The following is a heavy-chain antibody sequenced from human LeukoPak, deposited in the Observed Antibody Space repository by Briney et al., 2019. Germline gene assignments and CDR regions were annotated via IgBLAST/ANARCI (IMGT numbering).Heavy chain of an antibody. D-gene: IGHD3-9*01. CDR1: GFTFSSYE. J-gene: IGHJ5*02. Sequence: GGSLRLSCAASGFTFSSYEMNWVRQAPGKGLEWVSYISRSGSTIYYADSVKGRFTISRDNAKNSLYLQMNSLRAEDTAVYYCARGLSGYDILTGYRNWFDPWGQGTLVTVSS. CDR3: ARGLSGYDILTGYRNWFDP. V-gene: IGHV3-48*03. CDR2: ISRSGSTI.